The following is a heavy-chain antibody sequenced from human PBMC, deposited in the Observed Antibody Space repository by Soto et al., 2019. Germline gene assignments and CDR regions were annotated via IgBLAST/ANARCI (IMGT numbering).Heavy chain of an antibody. CDR1: GNTVTGPA. CDR2: INTGNGKT. CDR3: STLLGYGGNSARLWFDP. D-gene: IGHD4-17*01. J-gene: IGHJ5*02. V-gene: IGHV1-3*04. Sequence: QVQAVQSGAEVKKPGASLRVPCKPSGNTVTGPAVHWVRQAPGQRPEWMGWINTGNGKTDLSQKFQGRVTITRDTSASTGYMEVNSLTSEDTAMYFCSTLLGYGGNSARLWFDPWGQGTLVTVSS.